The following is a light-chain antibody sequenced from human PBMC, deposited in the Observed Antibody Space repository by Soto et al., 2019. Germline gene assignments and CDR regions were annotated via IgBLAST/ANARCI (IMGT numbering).Light chain of an antibody. CDR3: QQSYNIPRT. J-gene: IGKJ1*01. Sequence: DIEMTQSPSSLSASVGERVTITCRASQNIGNFLNWYQQKPGRAPKLLIYSASSLLSGVPSTFSGSGSGTDFTLSINSLQPEDFATYYCQQSYNIPRTFGQGTKV. CDR2: SAS. V-gene: IGKV1-39*01. CDR1: QNIGNF.